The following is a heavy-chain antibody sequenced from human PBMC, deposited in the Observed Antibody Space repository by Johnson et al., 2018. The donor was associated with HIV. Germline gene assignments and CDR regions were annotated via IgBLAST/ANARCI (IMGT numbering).Heavy chain of an antibody. V-gene: IGHV3-64*01. CDR3: VGYFDS. Sequence: VQLVESGGGLVQPGGSLRLSCAASGFTFSSYAMHWVRQAPGKGLEYVSAISSNGGSTYYANSVKGRFTISRDNSKNTLYLQMGSLRAEDMAVYYCVGYFDSWGQGTMVTVSS. J-gene: IGHJ3*02. CDR1: GFTFSSYA. CDR2: ISSNGGST.